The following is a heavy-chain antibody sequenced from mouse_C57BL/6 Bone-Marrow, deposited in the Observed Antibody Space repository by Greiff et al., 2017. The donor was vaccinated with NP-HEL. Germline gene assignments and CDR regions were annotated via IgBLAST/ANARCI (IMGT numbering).Heavy chain of an antibody. D-gene: IGHD2-4*01. J-gene: IGHJ1*03. Sequence: QVQLQQPGAELVMPGASVKLSCKASGYTFTSYWMHWVKQRPGQGLEWIGEIDPSDSYTNYNQKFKGKSTLTVDNSYSTAYMQLSSLTSEDSAVDYCARLYDYLWYFDVWGTGTTVTVSS. V-gene: IGHV1-69*01. CDR1: GYTFTSYW. CDR2: IDPSDSYT. CDR3: ARLYDYLWYFDV.